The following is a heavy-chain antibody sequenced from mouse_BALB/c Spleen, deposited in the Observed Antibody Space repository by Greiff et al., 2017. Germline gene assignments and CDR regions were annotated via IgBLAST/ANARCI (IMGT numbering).Heavy chain of an antibody. Sequence: DVKLVESGGGLVQPGGSRKLSCAASGFTFSSFGMHWVRQAPEKGLEWVAYISSGSSTIYYADTVKGRFTISRDNPKNTLFLQMTSLRSEDTAMYYCARGGRDYFDYWGQGTTLTVSS. D-gene: IGHD3-3*01. CDR1: GFTFSSFG. V-gene: IGHV5-17*02. J-gene: IGHJ2*01. CDR3: ARGGRDYFDY. CDR2: ISSGSSTI.